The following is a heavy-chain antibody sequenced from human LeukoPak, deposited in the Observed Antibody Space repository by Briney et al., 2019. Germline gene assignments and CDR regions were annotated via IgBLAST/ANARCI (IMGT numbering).Heavy chain of an antibody. J-gene: IGHJ4*02. CDR3: ARAPPGAYCGGDCSTFDY. Sequence: SETPCLTPTVSGYSTCSGYDWAWTGQPPGKGREWSGSIDHSGGTYYNPSLKSRVTISVDTSKNQFSLKLSSVTAADTAVYYCARAPPGAYCGGDCSTFDYWGQGTLVTVSS. CDR2: IDHSGGT. V-gene: IGHV4-38-2*02. CDR1: GYSTCSGYD. D-gene: IGHD2-21*02.